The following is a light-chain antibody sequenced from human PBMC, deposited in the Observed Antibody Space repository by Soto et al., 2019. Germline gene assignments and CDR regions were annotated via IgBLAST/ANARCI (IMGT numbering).Light chain of an antibody. CDR1: QTIITW. CDR2: KAS. Sequence: DIQLTQSPSTLSASVGDRVTITCRASQTIITWLAWYQQKPGKAPKLLISKASSLESGVPSRFSGSGSGTEFTLTINSLQPEDSETYYCQQYHVFSWTFGQGTKVEIE. CDR3: QQYHVFSWT. J-gene: IGKJ1*01. V-gene: IGKV1-5*03.